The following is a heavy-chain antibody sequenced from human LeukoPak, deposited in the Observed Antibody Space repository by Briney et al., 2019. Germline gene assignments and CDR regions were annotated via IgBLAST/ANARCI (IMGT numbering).Heavy chain of an antibody. J-gene: IGHJ4*02. D-gene: IGHD6-13*01. CDR3: ARVAEAAAFDS. V-gene: IGHV3-21*01. CDR2: ISFSGTYI. CDR1: GFTFSSYS. Sequence: GGSLRLSCAASGFTFSSYSVNWVRQAPGKGLEWISSISFSGTYIYYADSVKGRITISRDNAKNSLYLQMNSLRAEDTAVYYCARVAEAAAFDSWGQGTLVTVSS.